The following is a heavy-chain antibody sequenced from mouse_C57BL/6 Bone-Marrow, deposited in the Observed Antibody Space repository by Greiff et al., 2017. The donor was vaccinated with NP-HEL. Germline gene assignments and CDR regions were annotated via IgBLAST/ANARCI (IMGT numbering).Heavy chain of an antibody. D-gene: IGHD1-1*01. J-gene: IGHJ4*01. Sequence: QVHVKQPGAELVKPGASVKLSCKASGYTFTSYWMHWVKQRPGQGLEWIGMIHPNSGSTNYNEKFKSKATLTVDKSSSTAYMQLSSLTSEDSAVYYCARRGLLYAMDYWGQGTSVTVSS. CDR3: ARRGLLYAMDY. CDR1: GYTFTSYW. V-gene: IGHV1-64*01. CDR2: IHPNSGST.